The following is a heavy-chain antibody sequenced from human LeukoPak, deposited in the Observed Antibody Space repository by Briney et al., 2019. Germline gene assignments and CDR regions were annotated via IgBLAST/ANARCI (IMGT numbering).Heavy chain of an antibody. D-gene: IGHD5-24*01. V-gene: IGHV4-34*01. CDR1: GGSFSNYY. Sequence: SETLSLTCAVYGGSFSNYYWSWIRQPPGKGLEWIGEINHSGSTNYNPSLESRVTISVDTSNNQFSLKLSSVTAADTAVYYCARTRLDGYQYPPRYYFDFWGQGTLVTVSS. CDR2: INHSGST. J-gene: IGHJ4*02. CDR3: ARTRLDGYQYPPRYYFDF.